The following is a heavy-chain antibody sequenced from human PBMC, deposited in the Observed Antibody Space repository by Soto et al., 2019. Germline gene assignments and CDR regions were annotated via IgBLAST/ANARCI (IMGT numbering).Heavy chain of an antibody. CDR1: GFTFSDYY. CDR2: ISGSSGNI. CDR3: ARDRYSGSDAYMDV. J-gene: IGHJ6*03. Sequence: QVQLVESGGGVGKPGGSLRLSCAASGFTFSDYYMSWTRQAPGKGLEWVAYISGSSGNIYYADSVKGRFTISRDNAKNSLYLQMTSLRADETAVYYCARDRYSGSDAYMDVWGNGTTVTVSS. V-gene: IGHV3-11*01. D-gene: IGHD5-12*01.